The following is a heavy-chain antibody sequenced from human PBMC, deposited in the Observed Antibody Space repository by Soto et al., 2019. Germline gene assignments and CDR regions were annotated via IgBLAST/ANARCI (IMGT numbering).Heavy chain of an antibody. CDR3: GRGRSGQIVVFY. CDR1: GYTFTGHY. D-gene: IGHD1-26*01. Sequence: ASVRVACKASGYTFTGHYIHWVRQAPEQGPEWMGEIGPESGATRYAQRFQGRVTMTRDMSITTVYMELNNLSPDDTAVYYCGRGRSGQIVVFYWGQGTPVTGSS. J-gene: IGHJ4*02. CDR2: IGPESGAT. V-gene: IGHV1-2*02.